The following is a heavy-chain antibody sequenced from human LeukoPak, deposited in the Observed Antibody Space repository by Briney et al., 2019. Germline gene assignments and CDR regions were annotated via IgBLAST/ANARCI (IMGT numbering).Heavy chain of an antibody. Sequence: GESLKISCKGSGYSFTTYWIGWVRQMPGKGLEYMGIINPGDSDTRYSPSFQGQVTISVDKSVSTAYLQWSSLKASDTAMYYCASPRVGATAFDIWGQGTLVTVSS. D-gene: IGHD1-26*01. J-gene: IGHJ3*02. CDR2: INPGDSDT. V-gene: IGHV5-51*01. CDR1: GYSFTTYW. CDR3: ASPRVGATAFDI.